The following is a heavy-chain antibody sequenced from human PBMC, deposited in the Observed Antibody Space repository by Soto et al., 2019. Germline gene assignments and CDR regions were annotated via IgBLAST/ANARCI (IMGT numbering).Heavy chain of an antibody. V-gene: IGHV5-10-1*01. CDR2: IDPSDSYT. CDR1: GYSFTSYW. Sequence: GESLKISCKGSGYSFTSYWISWVRQMPGKGLEWMGRIDPSDSYTNYSPSFQGHVTISADKSISTAYLQWSSLKASDTAMYYCARQGYDFWSGYYTGDYYYGMDVWGQGTTVTVSS. CDR3: ARQGYDFWSGYYTGDYYYGMDV. J-gene: IGHJ6*02. D-gene: IGHD3-3*01.